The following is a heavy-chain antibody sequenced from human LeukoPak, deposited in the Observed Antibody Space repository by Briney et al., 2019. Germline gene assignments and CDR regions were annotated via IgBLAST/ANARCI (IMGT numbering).Heavy chain of an antibody. J-gene: IGHJ4*02. D-gene: IGHD1-26*01. V-gene: IGHV3-30*04. Sequence: GGSLRLSCAASGFIFSTYSMHWVRQAPGKGLEWVAVITSDGSNKYYADSVTGRFTISRDNSKNTLFLQMDSLRVEDAAVYYCTRGGGLLGASQGDYWGQGTLVTVSS. CDR1: GFIFSTYS. CDR2: ITSDGSNK. CDR3: TRGGGLLGASQGDY.